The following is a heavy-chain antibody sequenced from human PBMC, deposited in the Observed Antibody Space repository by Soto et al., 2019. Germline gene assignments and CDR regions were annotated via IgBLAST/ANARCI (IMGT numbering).Heavy chain of an antibody. D-gene: IGHD1-26*01. Sequence: QVQLVQSGAEVKKPGSSVKVSCKASGGTFSSYAISWVRQAPGQGLEWMGGIIPIFGTANYAQKFQGRVTITADESTSTAYMELSSRRSEDTAVYYCAKDGQKGVVGATKFDYWGQGTLVTVSS. CDR1: GGTFSSYA. CDR3: AKDGQKGVVGATKFDY. CDR2: IIPIFGTA. J-gene: IGHJ4*02. V-gene: IGHV1-69*01.